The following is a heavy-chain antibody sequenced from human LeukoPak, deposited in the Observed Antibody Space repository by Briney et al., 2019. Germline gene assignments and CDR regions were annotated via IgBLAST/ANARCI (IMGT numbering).Heavy chain of an antibody. D-gene: IGHD6-13*01. Sequence: PGGSLRLSCAASGFTFSSYSMNWVRQAPGKGLEWVSSISSSSSYIYYADSVKGRFTISRDNAKNSLYLQMNSLRAEDTAVYYCARDIPNYSSSWSVYGMDVWGQGTTVTVSS. J-gene: IGHJ6*02. CDR3: ARDIPNYSSSWSVYGMDV. V-gene: IGHV3-21*04. CDR2: ISSSSSYI. CDR1: GFTFSSYS.